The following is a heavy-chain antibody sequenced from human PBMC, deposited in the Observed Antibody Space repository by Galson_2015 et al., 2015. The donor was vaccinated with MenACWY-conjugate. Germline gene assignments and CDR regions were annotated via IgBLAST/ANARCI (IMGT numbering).Heavy chain of an antibody. Sequence: TLSLTCTVSGGSISSYYWSWIRQPPGKGLEWIGYIYYSGSTNYNPSLKSRVTISVDTSKNQFSLKLSSVTAADTAVYYCARMRYGDYGYYYYYGMDVWGQGTTVTVSS. J-gene: IGHJ6*02. D-gene: IGHD4-17*01. V-gene: IGHV4-59*01. CDR1: GGSISSYY. CDR2: IYYSGST. CDR3: ARMRYGDYGYYYYYGMDV.